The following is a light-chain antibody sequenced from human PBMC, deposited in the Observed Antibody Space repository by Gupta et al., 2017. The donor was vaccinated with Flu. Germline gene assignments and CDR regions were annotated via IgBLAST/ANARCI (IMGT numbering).Light chain of an antibody. J-gene: IGLJ2*01. CDR1: HLGEKF. Sequence: SYELIQQPSVSVSPGQTATISCSGDHLGEKFVSWYQQRPGQSPVKVIYQDSRRPSGIPERFSGSTSGNTAILTIAGTQAMDEADYYCQAWDSSTVVFGGGTRLTVL. V-gene: IGLV3-1*01. CDR2: QDS. CDR3: QAWDSSTVV.